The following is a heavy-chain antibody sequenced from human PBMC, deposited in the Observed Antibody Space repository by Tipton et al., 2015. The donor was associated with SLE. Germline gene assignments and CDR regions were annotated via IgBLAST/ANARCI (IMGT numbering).Heavy chain of an antibody. J-gene: IGHJ2*01. CDR1: GGSFSGYY. CDR3: ASRSHYYDSIGCLWYFDL. CDR2: INHSGST. Sequence: TLSLTCAVYGGSFSGYYWGWIRQPPGKGLEWIGEINHSGSTNYNPSLKSRVTISVDTSKNQFSLKLSSVTAADTAVYYCASRSHYYDSIGCLWYFDLWGRGTLVTGSS. V-gene: IGHV4-34*01. D-gene: IGHD3-22*01.